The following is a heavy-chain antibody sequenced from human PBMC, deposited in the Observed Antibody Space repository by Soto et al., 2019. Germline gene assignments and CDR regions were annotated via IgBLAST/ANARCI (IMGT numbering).Heavy chain of an antibody. CDR2: ISSSSSYI. CDR1: GFTFSSYS. V-gene: IGHV3-21*01. D-gene: IGHD6-19*01. Sequence: EVQLVESGGGLVKPGGSLRLSCAASGFTFSSYSMNWVRQAPGQGLEWVSSISSSSSYIYYADSVKGRFTISRDNAKNSLDLQMISLRAEDTAVYYCARASSSGWYWGQGALVTVSS. J-gene: IGHJ4*02. CDR3: ARASSSGWY.